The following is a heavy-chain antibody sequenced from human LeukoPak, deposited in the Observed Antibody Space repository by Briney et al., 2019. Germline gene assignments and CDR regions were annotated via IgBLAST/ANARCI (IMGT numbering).Heavy chain of an antibody. CDR2: IYFTGNT. J-gene: IGHJ4*02. CDR3: ARHPFSSPFDF. CDR1: GGSISSNY. V-gene: IGHV4-59*08. Sequence: SETLSLTCTVSGGSISSNYWSWIRQPPGKGLEWIGYIYFTGNTDHNPSLKSRVTLSMDTSKNQFSLKLTSVTAADTAVYYCARHPFSSPFDFWGQGTLVTVSS. D-gene: IGHD2/OR15-2a*01.